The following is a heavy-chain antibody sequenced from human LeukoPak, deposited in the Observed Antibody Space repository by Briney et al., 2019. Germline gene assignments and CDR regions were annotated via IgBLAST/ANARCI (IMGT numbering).Heavy chain of an antibody. CDR1: GFTFSSYA. CDR3: AKDRSSGWYTFDP. Sequence: GGSLRLSCAASGFTFSSYAMSWVRQAPGKGLEWVSAISGSGGNTYYADSVKGRFTISGDNSKNTLYLQMNSLRAEDTAVYYCAKDRSSGWYTFDPWGQGTLVTVSS. J-gene: IGHJ5*02. CDR2: ISGSGGNT. V-gene: IGHV3-23*01. D-gene: IGHD6-19*01.